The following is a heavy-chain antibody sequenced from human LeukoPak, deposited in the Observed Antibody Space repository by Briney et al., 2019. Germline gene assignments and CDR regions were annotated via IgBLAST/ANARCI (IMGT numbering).Heavy chain of an antibody. Sequence: GRSLRLSCAASGFTFDDYAMHWVRQAPGKGLEWVSGISWNSGSIGYADSVKGRFTISRDNAKNSLYLQMNSLRAEDTALYYCAKISQRPFDYWGQGTLVTVSS. V-gene: IGHV3-9*01. D-gene: IGHD6-25*01. J-gene: IGHJ4*02. CDR1: GFTFDDYA. CDR3: AKISQRPFDY. CDR2: ISWNSGSI.